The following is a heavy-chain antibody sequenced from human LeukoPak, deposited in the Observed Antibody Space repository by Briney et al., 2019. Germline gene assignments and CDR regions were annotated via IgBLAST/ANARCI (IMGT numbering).Heavy chain of an antibody. D-gene: IGHD5-18*01. V-gene: IGHV3-23*01. CDR3: AKGRYSYGFVDY. J-gene: IGHJ4*02. CDR1: GFIFSSYA. CDR2: ISGSGGST. Sequence: GGSLRLSCAASGFIFSSYAMSWVRQAPGKGLEWVSAISGSGGSTYYADSVKGRFTISRDNSKNTLYLQMNSLRAEDTAVYYCAKGRYSYGFVDYWGQGTLVTVSS.